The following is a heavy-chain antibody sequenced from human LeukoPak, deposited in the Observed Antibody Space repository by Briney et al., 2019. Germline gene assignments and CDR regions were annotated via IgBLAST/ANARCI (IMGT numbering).Heavy chain of an antibody. D-gene: IGHD2-21*02. Sequence: GGSLRLSCAASGITVSNNYMSWVRQAPGKGLEWVSVIYSGGNTYYVDSVKGRFTISRDNSKNTLYLQMNSLRSEDTAVYYCARDREVTLDYWGQGTLVTVSS. V-gene: IGHV3-53*05. CDR2: IYSGGNT. CDR3: ARDREVTLDY. J-gene: IGHJ4*02. CDR1: GITVSNNY.